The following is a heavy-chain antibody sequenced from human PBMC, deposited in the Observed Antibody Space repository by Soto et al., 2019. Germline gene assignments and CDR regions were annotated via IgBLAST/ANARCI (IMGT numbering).Heavy chain of an antibody. J-gene: IGHJ5*02. CDR3: ARDSFSGYSARGWFDP. CDR2: IIPIFGTA. V-gene: IGHV1-69*12. Sequence: QVQLVQSGAEVKKPGSSVKVSCKASGGTFSSYAISWVRQAPGQGLEWMGGIIPIFGTANSAQKFQGRITITADESTSTAHMELSSLRPEDTAVYYWARDSFSGYSARGWFDPWGQGTLVTVSS. D-gene: IGHD6-13*01. CDR1: GGTFSSYA.